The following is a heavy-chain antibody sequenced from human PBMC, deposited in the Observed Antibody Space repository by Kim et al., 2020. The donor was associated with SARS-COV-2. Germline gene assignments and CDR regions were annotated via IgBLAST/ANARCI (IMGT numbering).Heavy chain of an antibody. D-gene: IGHD3-16*01. V-gene: IGHV3-23*03. Sequence: KGRFTISRYNSKNTMYLQMNSLRAEDTAVYYCAKGSVGDYVWGTSYYFDYWGQGTLVTVSS. J-gene: IGHJ4*02. CDR3: AKGSVGDYVWGTSYYFDY.